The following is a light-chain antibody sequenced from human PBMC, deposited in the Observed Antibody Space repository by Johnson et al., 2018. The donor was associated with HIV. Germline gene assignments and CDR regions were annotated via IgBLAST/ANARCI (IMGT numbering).Light chain of an antibody. CDR3: GICDSSLSADV. V-gene: IGLV1-51*01. CDR2: DNN. J-gene: IGLJ1*01. Sequence: SVLTQPPSVSAAPGQKVTISCSGSSSNIGNNYVSWYQQLPGTAPKLLIYDNNKRPSGIPDRFSGSKSGTSATLGITGLQTGDEADYYFGICDSSLSADVFGTGTKVTVL. CDR1: SSNIGNNY.